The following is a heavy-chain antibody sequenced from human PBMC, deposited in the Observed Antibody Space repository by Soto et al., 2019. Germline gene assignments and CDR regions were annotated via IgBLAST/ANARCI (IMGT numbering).Heavy chain of an antibody. CDR1: GYTLTTYG. CDR3: ARGPPTSCSGGSCYSHYFDY. D-gene: IGHD2-15*01. Sequence: RASVKVSCKASGYTLTTYGISWVRQAPGQGLEWMGWISAYNGKNNYAQKFQGRVTMTTDTSTSIAYMELRSLRSDDTAVYYCARGPPTSCSGGSCYSHYFDYWGQGTLVTVSS. CDR2: ISAYNGKN. V-gene: IGHV1-18*01. J-gene: IGHJ4*02.